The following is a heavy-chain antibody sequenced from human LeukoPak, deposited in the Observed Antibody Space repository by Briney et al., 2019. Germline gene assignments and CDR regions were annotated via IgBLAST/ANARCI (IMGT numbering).Heavy chain of an antibody. CDR2: IYYSGST. J-gene: IGHJ4*02. Sequence: SETLSLTCTVSDDSITSSSYYWAWIRQSPGKGLEFIGTIYYSGSTDYNPSLKSRVTILIDTSTNRFSLSLSSVTAADTAVYYCARVEEGATKFFDYWGQGTLVTVSS. CDR1: DDSITSSSYY. V-gene: IGHV4-39*07. CDR3: ARVEEGATKFFDY. D-gene: IGHD1-26*01.